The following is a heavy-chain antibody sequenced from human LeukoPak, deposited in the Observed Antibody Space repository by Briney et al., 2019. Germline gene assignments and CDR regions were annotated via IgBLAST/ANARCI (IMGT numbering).Heavy chain of an antibody. J-gene: IGHJ4*02. Sequence: GGSLRLSCAASGFTFSTSAMSWVRQAPGKGLEWVSGTLGSGGSTYYADSVKGRFTISRDDSKNTLYLQMNSLRAEDTAVYYCAKDGIYKVAYWGQGTLVTVSS. CDR2: TLGSGGST. V-gene: IGHV3-23*01. CDR1: GFTFSTSA. D-gene: IGHD1-14*01. CDR3: AKDGIYKVAY.